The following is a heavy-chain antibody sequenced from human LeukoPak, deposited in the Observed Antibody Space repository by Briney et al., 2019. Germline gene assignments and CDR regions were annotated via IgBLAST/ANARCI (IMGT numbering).Heavy chain of an antibody. CDR3: ARAVTSTEGY. CDR2: INEDGSGK. J-gene: IGHJ4*02. V-gene: IGHV3-7*03. Sequence: GGSLRLSCAASGFTFSRYWMTWVRQAPGKGLEWVASINEDGSGKHYVDSVKGRFTISRDNAQKSAYLEMNSLRAEDTAVYYCARAVTSTEGYWGQGTLVTVS. CDR1: GFTFSRYW. D-gene: IGHD4-17*01.